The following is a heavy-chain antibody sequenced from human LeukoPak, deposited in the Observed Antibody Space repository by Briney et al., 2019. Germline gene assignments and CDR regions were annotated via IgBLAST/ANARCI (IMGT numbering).Heavy chain of an antibody. CDR3: ASFIPASDAFDI. J-gene: IGHJ3*02. Sequence: SETLSLTCTVSGGSISSSSYYWGWIRQPPGKGLEWIGSIYYSGSTYYNPSLKSRVTISVDASKNQFSLKLSSVTAADTAVYYCASFIPASDAFDIWGQGTMVTVSS. CDR1: GGSISSSSYY. V-gene: IGHV4-39*07. D-gene: IGHD2-21*01. CDR2: IYYSGST.